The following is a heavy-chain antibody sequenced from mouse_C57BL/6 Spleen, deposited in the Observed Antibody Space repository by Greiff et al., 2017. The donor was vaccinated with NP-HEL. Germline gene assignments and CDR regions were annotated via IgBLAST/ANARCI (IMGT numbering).Heavy chain of an antibody. V-gene: IGHV1-55*01. D-gene: IGHD2-1*01. CDR1: GYTFTSYW. CDR3: AREEIYYGNWYFDV. CDR2: IYPGSGST. J-gene: IGHJ1*03. Sequence: QVQLKQPGAELVKPGASVKMSCKASGYTFTSYWITWVKQRPGQGLEWIGDIYPGSGSTNYNEKFKSKATLTVDTSSSTAYMQLSSLTSEDSAVYYCAREEIYYGNWYFDVWGTGTTVTVSS.